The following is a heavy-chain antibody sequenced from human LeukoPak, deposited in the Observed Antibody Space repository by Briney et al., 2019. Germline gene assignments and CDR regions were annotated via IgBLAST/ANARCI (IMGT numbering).Heavy chain of an antibody. CDR2: ISGSGDTT. J-gene: IGHJ5*02. V-gene: IGHV3-23*01. CDR3: ARECGGDCYNWFDP. Sequence: PGGSLRLSCAASGFTFRRYAMSWVRQPPGKGLEWVSRISGSGDTTNYADSVKGRFTISRDNAKNSLYLQMNSLRDEDTAVYYCARECGGDCYNWFDPWGQGTLVTVSS. CDR1: GFTFRRYA. D-gene: IGHD2-21*02.